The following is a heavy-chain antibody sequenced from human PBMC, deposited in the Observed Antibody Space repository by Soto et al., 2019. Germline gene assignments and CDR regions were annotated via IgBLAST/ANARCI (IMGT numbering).Heavy chain of an antibody. V-gene: IGHV1-46*01. D-gene: IGHD3-22*01. CDR2: INPSGGST. J-gene: IGHJ5*02. CDR3: ARTGKFYYYDNSGLPFDP. CDR1: GYTFTSYY. Sequence: ASVKVSCKASGYTFTSYYMHWVRQAPGQGLEWMGIINPSGGSTSYAQKFQGRVTMTRDKSKNQFSLKLKSVTAADTAVYFCARTGKFYYYDNSGLPFDPWGQGTLVTVSS.